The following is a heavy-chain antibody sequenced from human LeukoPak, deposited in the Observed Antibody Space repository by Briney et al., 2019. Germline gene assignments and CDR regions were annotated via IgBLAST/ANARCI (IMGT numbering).Heavy chain of an antibody. J-gene: IGHJ4*02. CDR3: ARVRYSGYDSVSDY. V-gene: IGHV7-4-1*02. D-gene: IGHD5-12*01. Sequence: ASVKVSCKASGYTFTSYAMNWVRQAPGQGLEWMGWINTNTGNPTYAQGFTGRFVFSLDTSVSTAYPQISSLKAEDTAVYYCARVRYSGYDSVSDYWGQGTLVTVSS. CDR2: INTNTGNP. CDR1: GYTFTSYA.